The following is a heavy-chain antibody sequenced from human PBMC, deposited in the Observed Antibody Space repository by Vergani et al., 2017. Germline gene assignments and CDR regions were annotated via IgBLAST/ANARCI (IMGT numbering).Heavy chain of an antibody. CDR1: GFTFSSYW. J-gene: IGHJ6*02. D-gene: IGHD3-10*01. Sequence: EVQLVESGGGLVQPGGSLRLSCAASGFTFSSYWMSWVRQSPGKGLEWVANIKQDGSEKYYVDSVKGRFTISRDNAKNSLYLQMNSLRAEDTAVYYCARDRRSAARGFGEYYYGMDVWGQGTTVTVSS. V-gene: IGHV3-7*01. CDR2: IKQDGSEK. CDR3: ARDRRSAARGFGEYYYGMDV.